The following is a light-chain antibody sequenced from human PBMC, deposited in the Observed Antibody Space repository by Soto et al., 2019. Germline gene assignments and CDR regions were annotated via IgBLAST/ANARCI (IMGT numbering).Light chain of an antibody. CDR2: EGN. J-gene: IGLJ1*01. Sequence: QSVLTQPASVSGSPGQSITISCTGSVSDVGNFGPVSWYQQHPGQVPKLIIYEGNRRPSGVSSRFSGSKSGNTASLTISGLQPEDQADPSRCSYVGARTYVFGTGTKVTVL. CDR3: CSYVGARTYV. CDR1: VSDVGNFGP. V-gene: IGLV2-23*01.